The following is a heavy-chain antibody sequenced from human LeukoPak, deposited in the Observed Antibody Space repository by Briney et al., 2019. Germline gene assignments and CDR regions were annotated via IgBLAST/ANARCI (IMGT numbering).Heavy chain of an antibody. J-gene: IGHJ5*02. CDR1: GFTVSSNY. CDR2: IYSAGST. D-gene: IGHD3-22*01. Sequence: GGSLRLSCAASGFTVSSNYMSWVRQAPGKGLEWVSVIYSAGSTYYADSVKGRFTISRGSSKNTLYLQMNSLRAEDTAVYYCARSPSGYYYLWFDPWGQGTLVTVSS. CDR3: ARSPSGYYYLWFDP. V-gene: IGHV3-53*01.